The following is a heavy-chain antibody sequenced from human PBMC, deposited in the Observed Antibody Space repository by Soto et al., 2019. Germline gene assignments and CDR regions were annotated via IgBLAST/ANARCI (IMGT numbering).Heavy chain of an antibody. V-gene: IGHV1-69*13. J-gene: IGHJ6*02. Sequence: SVKVSCKASGGTFSSYDISWVRQGPGQGLEWMGGIIPIFGTANYAQKFQGRVTITADECSSTAYMALSSLRSEDTAVYYCARGSCRGGSCYPTYYYYYGMDVWGQGTTVTVSS. D-gene: IGHD2-15*01. CDR1: GGTFSSYD. CDR2: IIPIFGTA. CDR3: ARGSCRGGSCYPTYYYYYGMDV.